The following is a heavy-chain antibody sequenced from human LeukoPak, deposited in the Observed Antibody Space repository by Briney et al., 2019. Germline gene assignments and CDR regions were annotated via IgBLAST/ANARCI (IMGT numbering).Heavy chain of an antibody. J-gene: IGHJ4*02. CDR1: GFTFSSYG. CDR2: IRYDGSNK. CDR3: ANGDYGGPKPGFDY. Sequence: TGGSLRLSCAASGFTFSSYGMHWVRQAPGKGLEWVAFIRYDGSNKYYADSVRGRFTTSRDNSKNTLYLQMNSLRAEDTAVYYCANGDYGGPKPGFDYWGQGTLVTVSS. D-gene: IGHD4-23*01. V-gene: IGHV3-30*02.